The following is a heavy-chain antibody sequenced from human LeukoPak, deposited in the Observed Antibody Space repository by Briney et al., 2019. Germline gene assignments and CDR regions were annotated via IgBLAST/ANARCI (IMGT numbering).Heavy chain of an antibody. J-gene: IGHJ6*04. CDR1: GGTFSSFA. CDR3: ASGVAVAGTYYYYGMDV. V-gene: IGHV1-69*17. CDR2: IIPLFDIT. Sequence: SVKVSCKASGGTFSSFAVSWGRQAPGQGLEWMGGIIPLFDITNYAQKFQGRVTISADKSTSTIYMEMSSLRSEDTAVYYCASGVAVAGTYYYYGMDVWGKGTTVTVSS. D-gene: IGHD6-19*01.